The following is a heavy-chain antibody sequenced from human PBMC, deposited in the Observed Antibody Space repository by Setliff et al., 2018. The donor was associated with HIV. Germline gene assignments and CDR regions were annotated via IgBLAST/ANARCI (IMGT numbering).Heavy chain of an antibody. CDR2: IIPIFGTA. CDR1: GGTFSSYA. Sequence: GASVKVSCKASGGTFSSYAISWVRQAPGQGLEWMGGIIPIFGTANYAQKFQGRVTITADESTSTAYMELSSLRSEDTAVYYCARDGLYSNSWSYFDFWGQGTLVTVSS. D-gene: IGHD6-13*01. CDR3: ARDGLYSNSWSYFDF. J-gene: IGHJ4*02. V-gene: IGHV1-69*13.